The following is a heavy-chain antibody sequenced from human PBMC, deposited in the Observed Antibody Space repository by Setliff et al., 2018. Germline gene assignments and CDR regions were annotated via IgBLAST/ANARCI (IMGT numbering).Heavy chain of an antibody. J-gene: IGHJ6*03. CDR2: IIPILGTV. CDR3: ARNGKAGEIMRSYYYYMDV. V-gene: IGHV1-69*13. D-gene: IGHD3-16*01. Sequence: SVKVSCKASGGTFSSYAITWVRRAPGRGLEWMGGIIPILGTVNYAQKFQGRVTITADEPTSTAYMELSSLRSEDTAVYYCARNGKAGEIMRSYYYYMDVWGKGTTVTVSS. CDR1: GGTFSSYA.